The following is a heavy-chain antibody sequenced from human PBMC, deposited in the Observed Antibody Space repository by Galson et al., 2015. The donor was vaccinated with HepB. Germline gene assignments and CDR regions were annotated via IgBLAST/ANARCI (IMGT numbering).Heavy chain of an antibody. Sequence: LSLTCAVYGGSFSGYYWSWIRQPPGKGLEWIGEINHSGSTNYNPSLKSRVTISVDTSKNQFSLKLSSVTAADTAVYYCARGRGRYYYYYYYMDVWGKGTTVTVSS. CDR2: INHSGST. V-gene: IGHV4-34*01. CDR1: GGSFSGYY. CDR3: ARGRGRYYYYYYYMDV. D-gene: IGHD3-10*01. J-gene: IGHJ6*03.